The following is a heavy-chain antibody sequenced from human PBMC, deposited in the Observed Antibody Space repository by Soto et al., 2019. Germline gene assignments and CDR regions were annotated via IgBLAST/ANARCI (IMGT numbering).Heavy chain of an antibody. D-gene: IGHD6-13*01. Sequence: GESLKISCAASGFTFSSYSMNWVRQAPGKGLEWVSSISSSSSYIYYADSVKGRFTISRDNAKNSLYLQMNSLRAEDTAVYYCARNVIAAAADAFDIWGQGTMVTVSS. CDR3: ARNVIAAAADAFDI. CDR2: ISSSSSYI. J-gene: IGHJ3*02. CDR1: GFTFSSYS. V-gene: IGHV3-21*01.